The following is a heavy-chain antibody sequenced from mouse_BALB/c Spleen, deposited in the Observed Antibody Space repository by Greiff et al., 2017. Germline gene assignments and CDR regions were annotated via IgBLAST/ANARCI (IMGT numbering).Heavy chain of an antibody. CDR1: GYAFTSYN. V-gene: IGHV14-1*02. Sequence: VQLKQSGPELVKPGASVKVSCKASGYAFTSYNMYWVKQSHGKSLEWIGWIDPENGNTIYDPKFQGKASITADTSSNTAYLQLSSLTSEDTAVYYCARSSLLRNAMDYWGQGTSVTVSS. CDR2: IDPENGNT. D-gene: IGHD1-1*01. CDR3: ARSSLLRNAMDY. J-gene: IGHJ4*01.